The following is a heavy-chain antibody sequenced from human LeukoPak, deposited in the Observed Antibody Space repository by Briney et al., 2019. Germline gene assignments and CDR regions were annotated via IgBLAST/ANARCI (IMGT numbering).Heavy chain of an antibody. Sequence: PGGSLRLSCASSGFTFSDYWMSWVRQAPGKGLVWVSRINTDGSSTNYADSVKGRFTISRDNAMNTLYLQMNNLRAEDTAVYYCASRTGVYWGQGTLVSVSS. V-gene: IGHV3-74*01. J-gene: IGHJ4*02. CDR3: ASRTGVY. D-gene: IGHD1-14*01. CDR2: INTDGSST. CDR1: GFTFSDYW.